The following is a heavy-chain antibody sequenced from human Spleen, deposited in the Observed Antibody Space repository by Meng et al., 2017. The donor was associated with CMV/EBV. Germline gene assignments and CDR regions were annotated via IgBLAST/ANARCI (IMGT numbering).Heavy chain of an antibody. Sequence: GESLKISCAASGFTFSSYAMSWGRQAPGKGLEWVSAISGSGGSTYYADSVKGRFTISRDNSKNTLYLQMNSLRAEDTAVYYCARDRNIIIVPAAIRGTQGYYYYGMEIWGQGTTVTVSS. CDR2: ISGSGGST. CDR3: ARDRNIIIVPAAIRGTQGYYYYGMEI. CDR1: GFTFSSYA. D-gene: IGHD2-2*01. V-gene: IGHV3-23*01. J-gene: IGHJ6*02.